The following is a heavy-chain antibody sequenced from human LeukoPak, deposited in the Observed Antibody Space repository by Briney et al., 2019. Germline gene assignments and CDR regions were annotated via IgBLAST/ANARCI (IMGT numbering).Heavy chain of an antibody. Sequence: PSETLSLTCTVSGGSISSYYWSWIRQPPGKGLEGIGYIYYSGSTNYNPSLKSRVTISVDTSKNQFSLKLSSVTAADTAVYYCARADTAMAEPFDYWGQGTLVTVSS. J-gene: IGHJ4*02. CDR2: IYYSGST. V-gene: IGHV4-59*01. CDR3: ARADTAMAEPFDY. D-gene: IGHD5-18*01. CDR1: GGSISSYY.